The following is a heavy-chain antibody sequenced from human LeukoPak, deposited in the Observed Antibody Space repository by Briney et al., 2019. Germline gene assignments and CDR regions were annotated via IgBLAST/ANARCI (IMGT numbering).Heavy chain of an antibody. CDR2: MNPNSGNT. D-gene: IGHD3-3*01. CDR1: GYTFTSYD. Sequence: ASVKVSCKASGYTFTSYDINWVRQATGQGLEWMGWMNPNSGNTGYAQKFQGRVTMTRNTSISTAYMELSSLRSEDTAVYYCARAPSPYYDFWSGYYYYYYYMDVWGKGTTVTVSS. J-gene: IGHJ6*03. CDR3: ARAPSPYYDFWSGYYYYYYYMDV. V-gene: IGHV1-8*01.